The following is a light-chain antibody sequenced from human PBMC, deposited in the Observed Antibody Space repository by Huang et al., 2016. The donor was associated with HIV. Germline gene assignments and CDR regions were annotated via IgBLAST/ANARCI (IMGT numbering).Light chain of an antibody. Sequence: DIVMTQSPDSLTVSLGERAAINCKSSQSILYSSTNKTYLAWYQQKPGQPPKLLIYWASTRESGGPDRFSGSGSGTDFTRTISGLQADDVAVYYCQQYYGTPPSFGQGTKVEVK. CDR3: QQYYGTPPS. J-gene: IGKJ1*01. CDR2: WAS. V-gene: IGKV4-1*01. CDR1: QSILYSSTNKTY.